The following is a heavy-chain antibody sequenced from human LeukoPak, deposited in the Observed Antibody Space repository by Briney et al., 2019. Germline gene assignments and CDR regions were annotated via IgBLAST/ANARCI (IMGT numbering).Heavy chain of an antibody. Sequence: ASVKVSCKASGYTFTSYDINWVRQATGQGLEWMGWMNPNSGNTGYAQKFQGRVTMTRNTSISTAYMELSSLRSEDTAVSYCAREEVGRDFWSGYYIWWFDPWGQGTLVTVSS. V-gene: IGHV1-8*01. CDR2: MNPNSGNT. D-gene: IGHD3-3*01. CDR3: AREEVGRDFWSGYYIWWFDP. CDR1: GYTFTSYD. J-gene: IGHJ5*02.